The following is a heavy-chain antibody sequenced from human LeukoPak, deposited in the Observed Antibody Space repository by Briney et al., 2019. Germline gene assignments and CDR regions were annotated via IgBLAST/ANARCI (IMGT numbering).Heavy chain of an antibody. CDR2: IYYSGST. Sequence: SETLSLTCTVSGGSISSSSYYWGWIRQPPGKGLEWIGSIYYSGSTYYNPSLKSRVTISVDTSKNQFSLKLSSVTAADTAVYYCARALNYYGTDAFDIWGQGTMATVSS. CDR1: GGSISSSSYY. CDR3: ARALNYYGTDAFDI. J-gene: IGHJ3*02. D-gene: IGHD3-10*01. V-gene: IGHV4-39*07.